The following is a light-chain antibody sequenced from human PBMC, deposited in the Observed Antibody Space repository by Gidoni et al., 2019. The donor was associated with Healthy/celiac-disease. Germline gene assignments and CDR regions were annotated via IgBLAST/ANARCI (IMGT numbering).Light chain of an antibody. Sequence: EIVMTPSPATLSVSPGEIATLSCSASQSVSSNLAWYQQKHGQAPRLLIYGASTRATGSPARCSGSGSGREYTLTISSRQSEDFAVYYCQQYNNWPLYTFGQGTKLEIK. CDR3: QQYNNWPLYT. CDR2: GAS. CDR1: QSVSSN. J-gene: IGKJ2*01. V-gene: IGKV3-15*01.